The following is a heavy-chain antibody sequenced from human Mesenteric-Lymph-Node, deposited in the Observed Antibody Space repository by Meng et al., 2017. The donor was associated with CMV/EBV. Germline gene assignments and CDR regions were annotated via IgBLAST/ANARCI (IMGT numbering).Heavy chain of an antibody. CDR1: GFDFSSHG. V-gene: IGHV3-30*02. CDR2: IEDDGSKK. Sequence: GESLKISCAASGFDFSSHGMHWVRQAPGKGLEWVAFIEDDGSKKNYGDSVKGRFTISRDNPKNTLYLQMNNLRIEDTALYYCVKDRGGFGELSGDYWGQGTLVTVSS. CDR3: VKDRGGFGELSGDY. J-gene: IGHJ4*02. D-gene: IGHD3-10*01.